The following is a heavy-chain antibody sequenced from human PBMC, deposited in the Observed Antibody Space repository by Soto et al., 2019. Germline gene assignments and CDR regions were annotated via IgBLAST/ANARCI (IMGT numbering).Heavy chain of an antibody. Sequence: QVQLVQSGAEVKKPGSSVKVSCKASGGTFSSSGIGWVRQAPGQGLDWMGGIIPIFATANYAQKFQGRVTITADESPSKAYMELSSPRSEEPAVYYCARGRDSSGYYVGYNWFDPWGQGTLVTVSS. J-gene: IGHJ5*02. V-gene: IGHV1-69*12. CDR3: ARGRDSSGYYVGYNWFDP. CDR1: GGTFSSSG. D-gene: IGHD3-22*01. CDR2: IIPIFATA.